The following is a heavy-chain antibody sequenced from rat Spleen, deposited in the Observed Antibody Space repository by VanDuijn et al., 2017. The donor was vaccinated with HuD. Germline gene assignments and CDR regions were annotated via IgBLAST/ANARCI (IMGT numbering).Heavy chain of an antibody. V-gene: IGHV2-47*01. D-gene: IGHD4-3*01. CDR3: ARGDSGYWYIDF. Sequence: QVQLKESGPGLVQPSQTLSLTCTVAGFSLTSYNVHWVRQPPGKGLEWMGVIWSNGGTDYNSAIKSRLRISRDTSKSQGFLKMNSLQTEDTAMYVCARGDSGYWYIDFWGPGTMGTVSS. CDR1: GFSLTSYN. J-gene: IGHJ1*01. CDR2: IWSNGGT.